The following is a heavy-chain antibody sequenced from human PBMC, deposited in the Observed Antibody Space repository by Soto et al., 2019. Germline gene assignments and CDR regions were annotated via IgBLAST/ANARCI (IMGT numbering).Heavy chain of an antibody. Sequence: LRLSCAASGFTFSSYGMHWVRQAPGTGLEGVAVIWYDGCNKYYADSVKGRFTISRDNSKNTLYLQMNSLKADDTAVYYCARDRDYGAGSYYRPTGYYYYYGMDVWGQGTTVTVSS. CDR2: IWYDGCNK. CDR3: ARDRDYGAGSYYRPTGYYYYYGMDV. J-gene: IGHJ6*02. D-gene: IGHD3-10*01. V-gene: IGHV3-33*01. CDR1: GFTFSSYG.